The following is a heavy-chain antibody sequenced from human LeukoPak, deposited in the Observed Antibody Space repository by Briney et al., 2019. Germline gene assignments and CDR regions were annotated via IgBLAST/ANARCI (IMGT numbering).Heavy chain of an antibody. D-gene: IGHD3-22*01. CDR2: ISPSGGST. J-gene: IGHJ4*02. CDR3: ARASEDSSGYYY. CDR1: GYTFTSYA. Sequence: ASVKVSCKASGYTFTSYAMNWVRQAPGQGPEWMGVISPSGGSTTYAQKFQGRVTLTRDTSTSTVYMELSSLRSEDTAVYYCARASEDSSGYYYWGQGTLVTVSS. V-gene: IGHV1-46*01.